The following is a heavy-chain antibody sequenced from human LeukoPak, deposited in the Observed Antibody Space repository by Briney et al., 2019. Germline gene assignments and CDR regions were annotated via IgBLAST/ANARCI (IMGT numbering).Heavy chain of an antibody. CDR1: GFTLTNYA. D-gene: IGHD3-10*01. CDR3: ARGGICWFGFDY. V-gene: IGHV3-23*01. CDR2: IDSSGRIT. Sequence: PGGSLRLSCAASGFTLTNYAISWVRQAPGKGLEWVSAIDSSGRITYYADSVKGRFAISRDVSKNTVFLQLNSLRAEDTAFYYCARGGICWFGFDYWGQGTLVTVSS. J-gene: IGHJ4*02.